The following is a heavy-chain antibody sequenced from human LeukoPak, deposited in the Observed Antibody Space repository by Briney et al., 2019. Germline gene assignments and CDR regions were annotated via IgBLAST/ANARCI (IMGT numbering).Heavy chain of an antibody. CDR1: GGTFSSYA. V-gene: IGHV1-69*13. D-gene: IGHD3-3*01. CDR2: IIPIFGTA. Sequence: SVRVSCKASGGTFSSYAISWVRQAPGQGLEWMGGIIPIFGTANYAQKFQGRVTITADESTSTAYMELSSLRSEDTTVYYCARAPYYDFWSGYSNDYYYYGMDVWGQGTTVTVSS. CDR3: ARAPYYDFWSGYSNDYYYYGMDV. J-gene: IGHJ6*02.